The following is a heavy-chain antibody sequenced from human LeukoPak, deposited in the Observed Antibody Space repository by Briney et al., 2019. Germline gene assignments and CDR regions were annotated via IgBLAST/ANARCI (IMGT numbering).Heavy chain of an antibody. J-gene: IGHJ4*02. V-gene: IGHV3-23*01. CDR2: ISGSGATT. CDR1: GFTFSSYA. D-gene: IGHD4-17*01. CDR3: ASNTYDYGDYVFDY. Sequence: GGSLRLSCAASGFTFSSYAMSWVRQAPGKGLEWVSAISGSGATTYYADSVKGRFTVSKDNSKSTLYLQMNSLRAEDTAVYYCASNTYDYGDYVFDYWGQGTLVTVSS.